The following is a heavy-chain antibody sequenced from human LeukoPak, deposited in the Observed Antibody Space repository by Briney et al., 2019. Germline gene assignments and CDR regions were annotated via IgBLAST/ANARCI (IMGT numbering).Heavy chain of an antibody. CDR1: DFTFSSYG. J-gene: IGHJ5*02. CDR3: AKAHGTSRFDP. CDR2: ILYDGSNK. V-gene: IGHV3-30*18. D-gene: IGHD5-24*01. Sequence: GGSLRLSCAASDFTFSSYGMHWVRQAPGKGLEWVSFILYDGSNKYYADSVKGRFTISRDSSKNTLYLQMSSLRAEDTAVYYCAKAHGTSRFDPWGQGTLVTVSS.